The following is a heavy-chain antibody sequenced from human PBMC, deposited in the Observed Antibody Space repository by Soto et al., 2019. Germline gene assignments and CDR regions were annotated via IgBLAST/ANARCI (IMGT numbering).Heavy chain of an antibody. V-gene: IGHV3-48*04. D-gene: IGHD2-15*01. CDR3: ARDRGIYCSGGSCYSRYYYYYMDV. CDR1: GFTFSGSA. J-gene: IGHJ6*03. Sequence: GGSLRLSCAASGFTFSGSAMHWARQASGKGLECVSYISSSGSTIYYADSVKGRFTISRDNAKNSLYLQMNSLRAEDTAVYYCARDRGIYCSGGSCYSRYYYYYMDVWGKGTTVTVSS. CDR2: ISSSGSTI.